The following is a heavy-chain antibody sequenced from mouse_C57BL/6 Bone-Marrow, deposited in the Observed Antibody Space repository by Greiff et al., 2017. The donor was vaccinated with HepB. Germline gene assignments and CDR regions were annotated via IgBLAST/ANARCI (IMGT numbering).Heavy chain of an antibody. D-gene: IGHD1-1*01. J-gene: IGHJ2*01. V-gene: IGHV1-64*01. CDR2: IHPNSGST. CDR1: GYTFTSYW. Sequence: QVQLQQSGAELVKPGASVKLSCKASGYTFTSYWMHWVKQRPGQGLEWIGMIHPNSGSTNYNEKFKSKATLTVDKSSSTAYMQLSSLTSEDSAVYYCARVYYYGSSYGYWGQGTTLTVSS. CDR3: ARVYYYGSSYGY.